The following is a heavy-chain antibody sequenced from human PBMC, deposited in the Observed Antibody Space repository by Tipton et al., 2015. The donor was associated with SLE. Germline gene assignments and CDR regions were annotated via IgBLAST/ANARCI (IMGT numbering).Heavy chain of an antibody. J-gene: IGHJ3*02. V-gene: IGHV1-2*02. Sequence: VQLVQSGAEVKKPGASVKVSCKASGYTFTGYNMHWVRQAPGQGLEWMGGINPDIGGTNYEQNFQGGVTMTRDTSTSTAYMELNRLSADDTAVYYCAREIACDDGFDIWGLGTMVTVSS. CDR1: GYTFTGYN. CDR3: AREIACDDGFDI. D-gene: IGHD2-21*01. CDR2: INPDIGGT.